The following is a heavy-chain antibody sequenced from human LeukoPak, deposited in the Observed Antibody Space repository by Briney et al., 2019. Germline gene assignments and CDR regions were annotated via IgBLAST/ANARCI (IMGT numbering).Heavy chain of an antibody. V-gene: IGHV3-23*01. CDR1: GFTFNNYA. Sequence: GGSLRLSCAASGFTFNNYAMSWVRQAPGKGLEWVSAISGSGGSTYYADSVKGRFTISRDNSKNTLYLQMNSLRAEDTAVYYCAKAQYSSGWYWGDFDYWGQGTLVTVSS. J-gene: IGHJ4*02. CDR2: ISGSGGST. CDR3: AKAQYSSGWYWGDFDY. D-gene: IGHD6-19*01.